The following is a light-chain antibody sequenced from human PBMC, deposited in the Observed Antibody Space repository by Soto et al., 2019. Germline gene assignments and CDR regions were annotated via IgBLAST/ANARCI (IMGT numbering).Light chain of an antibody. CDR2: EGS. CDR3: CSYAGSSTVV. J-gene: IGLJ2*01. Sequence: QSALTQPASVSGSPGQSITISCTGTSSDVGSYNLVSWYQQPPGKAPKLMIYEGSKRPAGVSHRFSGSKSGNTASLTISGLQADDEADYYCCSYAGSSTVVFGGGTKLTVL. V-gene: IGLV2-23*01. CDR1: SSDVGSYNL.